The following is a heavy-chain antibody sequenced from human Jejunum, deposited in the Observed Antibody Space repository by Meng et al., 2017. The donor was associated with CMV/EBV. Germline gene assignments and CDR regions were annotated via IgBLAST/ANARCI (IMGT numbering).Heavy chain of an antibody. CDR3: GDGSGTQNFQH. Sequence: SWAASGFTFVTYAMSWVRQAPGKGLEWVSSINRDSTSTFYADSVKGRFIVSRDNSENTLFLQMNSLRADDTAVYYCGDGSGTQNFQHWGQGTLVTVSS. D-gene: IGHD3-10*01. V-gene: IGHV3-23*01. CDR1: GFTFVTYA. CDR2: INRDSTST. J-gene: IGHJ1*01.